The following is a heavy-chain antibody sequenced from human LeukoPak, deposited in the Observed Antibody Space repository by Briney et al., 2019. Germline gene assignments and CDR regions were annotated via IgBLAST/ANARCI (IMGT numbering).Heavy chain of an antibody. CDR3: AKDAYGDYFYNY. CDR2: ISSSSSYI. J-gene: IGHJ4*02. Sequence: GGSLRLSCAASGFTFSSYSMNWVRQAPGKGLEWVSSISSSSSYIYYADSVKGRFTISRDNSKNTLYLQMNSLRAEDTAVYYCAKDAYGDYFYNYWGQGTLVTVSS. D-gene: IGHD4-17*01. CDR1: GFTFSSYS. V-gene: IGHV3-21*04.